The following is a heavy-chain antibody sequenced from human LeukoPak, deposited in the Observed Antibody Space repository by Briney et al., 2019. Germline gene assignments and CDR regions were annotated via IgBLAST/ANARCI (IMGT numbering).Heavy chain of an antibody. CDR3: ARTWGPLLWYFDS. Sequence: GGSLRLSCAASGFTVSSNYMSWVRQAPGKGLEWVSIIYSGGSTYYADSVKGRFTISRDSSKNTLFLHMNSLRAEDTAVYYCARTWGPLLWYFDSWGQGTLVTVSS. J-gene: IGHJ4*02. CDR1: GFTVSSNY. D-gene: IGHD3-16*01. V-gene: IGHV3-66*01. CDR2: IYSGGST.